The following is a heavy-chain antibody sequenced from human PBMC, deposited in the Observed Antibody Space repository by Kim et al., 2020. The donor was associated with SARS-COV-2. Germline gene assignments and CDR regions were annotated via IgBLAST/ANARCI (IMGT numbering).Heavy chain of an antibody. J-gene: IGHJ4*02. Sequence: GGSLRLSCAASGFTFDDYAMHWVRQAPGKGLEWVSGSSWNSGSIGYADSVKGRFTISRDNAKNSLYLQMNSLRAEDTALYYCANDIGVYGDYGTHFDYWGQGTLVTVSS. CDR3: ANDIGVYGDYGTHFDY. D-gene: IGHD4-17*01. V-gene: IGHV3-9*01. CDR2: SSWNSGSI. CDR1: GFTFDDYA.